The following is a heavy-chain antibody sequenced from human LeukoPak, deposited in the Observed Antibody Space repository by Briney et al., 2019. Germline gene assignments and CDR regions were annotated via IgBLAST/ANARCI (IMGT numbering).Heavy chain of an antibody. Sequence: APVKVSCKASGYTFTGYYMHWVRQAPGQGLEWMGWINPNSGGTNYAQKFQGRVTMTRDTSISTAYMELSRLRSDDTAVYYCARDGSGRGNWFDPWGQGTLVTVSS. V-gene: IGHV1-2*02. D-gene: IGHD3-10*01. CDR1: GYTFTGYY. CDR3: ARDGSGRGNWFDP. CDR2: INPNSGGT. J-gene: IGHJ5*02.